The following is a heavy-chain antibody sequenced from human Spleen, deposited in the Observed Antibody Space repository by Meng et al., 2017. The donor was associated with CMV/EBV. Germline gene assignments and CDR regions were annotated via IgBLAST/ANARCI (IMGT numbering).Heavy chain of an antibody. V-gene: IGHV2-5*02. D-gene: IGHD2-15*01. CDR2: IDWDDDK. J-gene: IGHJ4*02. Sequence: GCSLRSSGRGVGWIRQPPGKAREWLALIDWDDDKRYSPSLKSRLTSTKDTSKNQGVLTMTNMDPVDTATDYYAHRDYCSGGTCTFDYWGQGTLVTVSS. CDR1: GCSLRSSGRG. CDR3: AHRDYCSGGTCTFDY.